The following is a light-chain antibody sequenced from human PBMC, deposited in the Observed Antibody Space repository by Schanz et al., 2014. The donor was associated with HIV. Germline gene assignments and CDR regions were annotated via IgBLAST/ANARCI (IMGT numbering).Light chain of an antibody. CDR2: GAS. Sequence: EIVLTQSPGTLSLSPGERATLSCRASQSVSSSYLAWYHQKPGQAPRLLIYGASIRATGIPDRFSGSGSGTDFTLTISRLEPEDFAMYYCQHYGGSPYSFGQGTKLESK. CDR1: QSVSSSY. V-gene: IGKV3-20*01. CDR3: QHYGGSPYS. J-gene: IGKJ2*03.